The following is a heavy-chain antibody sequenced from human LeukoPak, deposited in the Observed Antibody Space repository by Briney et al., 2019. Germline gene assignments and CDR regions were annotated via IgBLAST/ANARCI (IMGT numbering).Heavy chain of an antibody. J-gene: IGHJ3*02. CDR3: ARDGYYYDSSGYYRDAFDI. D-gene: IGHD3-22*01. CDR1: GYTFTSYG. Sequence: ASVKVSCKASGYTFTSYGISWVRQAPGQGLEWMGWISAYNGNTNYAQKLQGRVTMTRDMSTSTVYMELSSLRSEDTAVYYCARDGYYYDSSGYYRDAFDIWGQGTMVTVSS. CDR2: ISAYNGNT. V-gene: IGHV1-18*01.